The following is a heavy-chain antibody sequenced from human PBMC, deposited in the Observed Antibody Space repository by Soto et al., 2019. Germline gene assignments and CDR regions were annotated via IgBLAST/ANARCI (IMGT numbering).Heavy chain of an antibody. D-gene: IGHD1-1*01. V-gene: IGHV6-1*01. CDR2: TYYRSKWNN. CDR3: ARKSWNARPAFDF. CDR1: GNNVSTNSSG. Sequence: SQTLSLTCVISGNNVSTNSSGWEWIRQSPSRGLEWLGRTYYRSKWNNDYAASVKGRITVNPDTSKNQFSLQLNSVTPEDTGVYSCARKSWNARPAFDFWGQGTQVSVSS. J-gene: IGHJ4*02.